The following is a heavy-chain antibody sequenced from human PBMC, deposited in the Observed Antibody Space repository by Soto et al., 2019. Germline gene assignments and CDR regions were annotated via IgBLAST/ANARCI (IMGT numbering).Heavy chain of an antibody. CDR2: IDWGNNK. CDR1: GFSVSTSGMC. Sequence: SGPTLVNPTQTLTLTCTVSGFSVSTSGMCVSWIRQPPGKALEWLALIDWGNNKYYSSSLKTRLTISKDTSKNQVVLTMPNVDPVDTATYYCARSTGYYYYYGVDVWGQGTTVTVSS. CDR3: ARSTGYYYYYGVDV. D-gene: IGHD1-1*01. V-gene: IGHV2-70*13. J-gene: IGHJ6*02.